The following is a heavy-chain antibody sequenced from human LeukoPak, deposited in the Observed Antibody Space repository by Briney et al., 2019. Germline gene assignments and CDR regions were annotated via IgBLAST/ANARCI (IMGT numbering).Heavy chain of an antibody. Sequence: GRSLRLSCAASGFTFNSDAMHWVRQAPGKGLEWVAVIFYDGTIQYYSDSVRGRLIVSRDNPKNTLYLQMNSLRAEDTAVYYCARDPRGPAGYDSPARDTFDYWGQGTLVTVSS. D-gene: IGHD3-22*01. CDR1: GFTFNSDA. V-gene: IGHV3-30*04. CDR2: IFYDGTIQ. CDR3: ARDPRGPAGYDSPARDTFDY. J-gene: IGHJ4*02.